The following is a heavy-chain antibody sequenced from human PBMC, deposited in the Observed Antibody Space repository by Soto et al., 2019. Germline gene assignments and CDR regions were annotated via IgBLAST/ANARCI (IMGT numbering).Heavy chain of an antibody. Sequence: QVQLAQSGAEVKKPGSSVKVSCKASGGTFSSYAISWVRQAPGQGLEWMGGIIPIFGTANYAQKFQGRVTITADESTSTAYMELSSLRSEDTAVYYCAEVDTAMVTNPYYYYYGMDVWGQGTTVTVSS. V-gene: IGHV1-69*12. CDR1: GGTFSSYA. CDR2: IIPIFGTA. D-gene: IGHD5-18*01. CDR3: AEVDTAMVTNPYYYYYGMDV. J-gene: IGHJ6*02.